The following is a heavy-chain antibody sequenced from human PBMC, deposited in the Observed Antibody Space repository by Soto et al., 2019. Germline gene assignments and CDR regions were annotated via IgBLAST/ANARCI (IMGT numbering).Heavy chain of an antibody. CDR2: IHHSGNT. V-gene: IGHV4-4*02. J-gene: IGHJ5*02. Sequence: QVQLQESGPGLVKPSGTLSLTCAVSGDSINNNYWCSWVRQPPGKGLEWIGEIHHSGNTNYNPSLKSRVTISVDKSKNQFSLKLTSVTAADTAVYYCATRPAADWFDPWGQGTLVTVSS. CDR3: ATRPAADWFDP. CDR1: GDSINNNYW. D-gene: IGHD2-2*01.